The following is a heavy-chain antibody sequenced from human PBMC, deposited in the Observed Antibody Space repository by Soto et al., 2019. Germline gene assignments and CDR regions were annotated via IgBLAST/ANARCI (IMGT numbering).Heavy chain of an antibody. V-gene: IGHV3-23*01. J-gene: IGHJ5*02. CDR2: ISGSGGST. CDR1: GFTFSRYA. Sequence: AAVRLSCAASGFTFSRYAMSWVRQAPGKGLEWVSAISGSGGSTYYADCVKGRFTISRDNSKDTLYLQMNSLRAEDTAVYYCARGGYCSSTSCYLFDPWGQGTLVTVSS. D-gene: IGHD2-2*03. CDR3: ARGGYCSSTSCYLFDP.